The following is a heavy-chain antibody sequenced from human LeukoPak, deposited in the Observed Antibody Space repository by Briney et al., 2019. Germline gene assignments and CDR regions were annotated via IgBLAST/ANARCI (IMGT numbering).Heavy chain of an antibody. CDR2: ISSSSYI. CDR3: ARHGYSYGEDFDY. V-gene: IGHV3-21*01. CDR1: GFTFSSYS. Sequence: GGSLRLSCAASGFTFSSYSMNWVRQAPGKGLEWVSSISSSSYIYYADSVKGRFTISRDNAKNSLYLQMNSLRAEDTAVYYCARHGYSYGEDFDYWGQGTLVTVSS. D-gene: IGHD5-18*01. J-gene: IGHJ4*02.